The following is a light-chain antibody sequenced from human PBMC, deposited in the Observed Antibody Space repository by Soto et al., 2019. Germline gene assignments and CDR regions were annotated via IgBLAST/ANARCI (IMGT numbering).Light chain of an antibody. CDR3: QHYSSSPPAIT. CDR1: QSVTSNY. J-gene: IGKJ5*01. Sequence: EVVMTQSPATLSVSPGERATLSCRASQSVTSNYLAWYQQKPGQAPRLLIYGASGRATGIPDRFSGSGSGTDFTLTISRLEPEDFAVYYCQHYSSSPPAITFGQGTRLEIK. V-gene: IGKV3-20*01. CDR2: GAS.